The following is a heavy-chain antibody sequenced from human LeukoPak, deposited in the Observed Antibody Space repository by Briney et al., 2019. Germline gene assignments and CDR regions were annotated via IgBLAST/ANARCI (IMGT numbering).Heavy chain of an antibody. J-gene: IGHJ4*02. V-gene: IGHV1-46*01. CDR3: ARNAVAGTSFDY. CDR1: GYTFTSYY. CDR2: INPSGGST. Sequence: ASVNVSCKASGYTFTSYYMHWVRQAPGQGLEWMGIINPSGGSTSYAQKFQGRVTMTRDTSTSTVYMELSSLRSEDTAVYYCARNAVAGTSFDYWGQGTLVTVSS. D-gene: IGHD6-19*01.